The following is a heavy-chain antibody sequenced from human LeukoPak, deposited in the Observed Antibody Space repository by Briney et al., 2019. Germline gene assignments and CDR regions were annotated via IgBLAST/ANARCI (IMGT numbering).Heavy chain of an antibody. J-gene: IGHJ6*03. CDR1: GFTFSSYS. CDR3: ARDWATVGYYMDV. D-gene: IGHD4-23*01. CDR2: ISSSSSTI. V-gene: IGHV3-48*04. Sequence: GGSLRLSCAASGFTFSSYSTNWVRQAPGKGLEWVSYISSSSSTIYYADSVKGRFTISRDNAKNSLYLQMNSLRAEDTAVYYCARDWATVGYYMDVWGKGTTVTVSS.